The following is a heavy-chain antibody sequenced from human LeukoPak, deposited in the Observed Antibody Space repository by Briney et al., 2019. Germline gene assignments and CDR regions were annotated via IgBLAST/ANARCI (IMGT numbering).Heavy chain of an antibody. V-gene: IGHV1-8*01. CDR3: ARAGGMSIAARPYYYYGMDV. CDR2: MNPNSGNT. Sequence: ASVKVSCKASGYTFTSYDINWVRQATGQGLEWMGWMNPNSGNTGYAQKFQGRVTMTRNTSISTAYMELSSLRSEDTAVYCCARAGGMSIAARPYYYYGMDVWGQGTTVTVSS. J-gene: IGHJ6*02. D-gene: IGHD6-6*01. CDR1: GYTFTSYD.